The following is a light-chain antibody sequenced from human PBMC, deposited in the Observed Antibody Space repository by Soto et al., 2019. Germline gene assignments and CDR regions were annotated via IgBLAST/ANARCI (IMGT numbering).Light chain of an antibody. V-gene: IGKV3-20*01. CDR1: QSLSINS. CDR3: QQYDRYPLT. J-gene: IGKJ3*01. Sequence: EIVLTQSPGTLSLSPGERATLSCRASQSLSINSLAWYQQKPGQSPRLLFYGASTRDTGIPDRFSGSGSGTEFALTISSLEPEDFAMYYCQQYDRYPLTFGPGTKVDIK. CDR2: GAS.